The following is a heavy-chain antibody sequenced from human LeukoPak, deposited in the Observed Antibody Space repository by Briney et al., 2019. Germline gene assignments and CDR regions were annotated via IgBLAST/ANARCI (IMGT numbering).Heavy chain of an antibody. Sequence: ASVTVSCKASGGTFSSYAISWVRQAPGQGLEWMGGIIPIFGTANYAQKFQCRVTIIADESTSTAYMELSSLRSEDTAVYYCATRGVRGYSGYDLAYYFDYWGQGTLVTVSS. CDR1: GGTFSSYA. D-gene: IGHD5-12*01. CDR2: IIPIFGTA. J-gene: IGHJ4*02. V-gene: IGHV1-69*13. CDR3: ATRGVRGYSGYDLAYYFDY.